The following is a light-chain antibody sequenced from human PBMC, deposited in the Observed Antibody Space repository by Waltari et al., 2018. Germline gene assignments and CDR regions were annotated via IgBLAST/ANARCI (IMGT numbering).Light chain of an antibody. V-gene: IGKV4-1*01. CDR1: QSVLYSSNNKNY. CDR3: QQYYDTPYT. J-gene: IGKJ2*01. Sequence: DIVMTQSPDSLAVSLCERATINCQSSQSVLYSSNNKNYLAWYQQKTGQPPKLLIYWASTRESGVPDRFSGSGSGTDFTLTISSLQAEDVAVYYCQQYYDTPYTFGQGTKLEIK. CDR2: WAS.